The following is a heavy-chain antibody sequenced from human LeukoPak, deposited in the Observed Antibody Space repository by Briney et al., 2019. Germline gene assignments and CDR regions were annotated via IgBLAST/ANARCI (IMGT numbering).Heavy chain of an antibody. J-gene: IGHJ6*03. D-gene: IGHD2-2*02. Sequence: SETLSLTCTVSGGSISSYYWSWIRQPAGKGLEWIGRIYTSGSTNYNPSLKSRVTMSVDTSKNQFSLKLSSVTAADTAVYYCARCRRASRPAAINYYYYYYMDVWGKGTTVTVSS. CDR3: ARCRRASRPAAINYYYYYYMDV. V-gene: IGHV4-4*07. CDR2: IYTSGST. CDR1: GGSISSYY.